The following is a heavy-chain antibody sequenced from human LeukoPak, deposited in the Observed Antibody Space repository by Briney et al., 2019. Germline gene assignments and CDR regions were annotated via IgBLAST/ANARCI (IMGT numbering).Heavy chain of an antibody. V-gene: IGHV4-38-2*02. CDR2: FYHGGST. CDR1: GYSISTGYY. CDR3: ARALEMDNPLVPFDI. Sequence: SETLSLTCTVSGYSISTGYYWDWIRQPPGKGLEWIGTFYHGGSTYYNPSLKSRVTISVDTSKNQFSLNLTSVTAADTAVYYCARALEMDNPLVPFDIWGQGTMVTVSS. D-gene: IGHD5-24*01. J-gene: IGHJ3*02.